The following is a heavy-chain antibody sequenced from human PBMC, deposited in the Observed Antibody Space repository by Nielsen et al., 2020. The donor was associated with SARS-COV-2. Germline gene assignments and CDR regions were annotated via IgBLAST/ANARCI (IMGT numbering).Heavy chain of an antibody. CDR3: ARGYSSSWYRDYYYYMDV. CDR1: GGSFSGYY. Sequence: SETLSLTCAVYGGSFSGYYWSWIRQPPGKGLEWIGEINHSGSTNYNPSLKSRVTISVDTSKNQFSLKLSSVTAADTAVYYCARGYSSSWYRDYYYYMDVWGKGTTVTVSS. J-gene: IGHJ6*03. CDR2: INHSGST. D-gene: IGHD6-13*01. V-gene: IGHV4-34*01.